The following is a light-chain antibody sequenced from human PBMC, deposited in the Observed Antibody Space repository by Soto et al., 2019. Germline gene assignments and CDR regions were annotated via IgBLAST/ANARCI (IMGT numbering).Light chain of an antibody. CDR2: KAS. CDR1: QSISSW. CDR3: QQYNSYWT. V-gene: IGKV1-5*03. J-gene: IGKJ1*01. Sequence: EIQMTQSPSTLSASVGDRVTSTCRASQSISSWLAWYQQKPGKAPKLLIYKASSLESGDPSRFSGSGSGTEFTLTISSLQPDDFATYYCQQYNSYWTVGQGTKVEIK.